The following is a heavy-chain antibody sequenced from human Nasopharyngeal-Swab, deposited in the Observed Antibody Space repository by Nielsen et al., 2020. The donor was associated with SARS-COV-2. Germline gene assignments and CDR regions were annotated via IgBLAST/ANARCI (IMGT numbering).Heavy chain of an antibody. V-gene: IGHV3-11*04. Sequence: GGSLRLSCAASGFTFSNSWMSWVRQAPGKGLEWVSYISSSGGNIYYADSVKGRFTISRDNAKNSLYLQMTSLRADDTAVYYCARVGQFDYWGQGTLVTVSS. CDR1: GFTFSNSW. CDR3: ARVGQFDY. J-gene: IGHJ4*02. CDR2: ISSSGGNI.